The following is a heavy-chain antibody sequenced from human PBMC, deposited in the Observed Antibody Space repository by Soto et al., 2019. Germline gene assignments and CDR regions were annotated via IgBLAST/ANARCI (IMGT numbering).Heavy chain of an antibody. CDR2: ISWDGGST. D-gene: IGHD6-6*01. Sequence: GGSLRLSCAASGFTFDDYAMHWVRQAPGKGLEWVSLISWDGGSTYYADSVKGRFTISRDNSKNSLYLQMNSLRAEDTALYYCAKEIAARQGGYYYCGMDVWGQGTTVTVSS. CDR3: AKEIAARQGGYYYCGMDV. J-gene: IGHJ6*02. V-gene: IGHV3-43D*03. CDR1: GFTFDDYA.